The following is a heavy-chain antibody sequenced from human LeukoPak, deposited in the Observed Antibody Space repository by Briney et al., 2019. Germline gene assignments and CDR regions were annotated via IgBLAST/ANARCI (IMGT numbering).Heavy chain of an antibody. CDR2: INWSGGST. Sequence: GGSLRLSCAASGFTFDDYGMTWVRQAPGKGLEWVSGINWSGGSTGYADSVKGRFTISRDNAKNSLYLQMNSLRAGDTALYYCARGSATYYRYFDYWGQGILVTVSS. J-gene: IGHJ4*02. CDR3: ARGSATYYRYFDY. D-gene: IGHD3-10*01. V-gene: IGHV3-20*04. CDR1: GFTFDDYG.